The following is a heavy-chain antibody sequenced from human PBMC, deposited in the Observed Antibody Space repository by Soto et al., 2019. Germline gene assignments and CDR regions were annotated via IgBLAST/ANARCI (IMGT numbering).Heavy chain of an antibody. V-gene: IGHV4-59*01. CDR3: ARFGGGWFDP. CDR2: IYYSGST. Sequence: SETLSLTCTVSCGSLISDYCSWIRQPPGKGLEWIGYIYYSGSTNYNPSLKSRVTISGDTSKNQFSLNLTSVTAADTAVYFCARFGGGWFDPWGQGTLVTVSS. J-gene: IGHJ5*02. CDR1: CGSLISDY. D-gene: IGHD3-3*01.